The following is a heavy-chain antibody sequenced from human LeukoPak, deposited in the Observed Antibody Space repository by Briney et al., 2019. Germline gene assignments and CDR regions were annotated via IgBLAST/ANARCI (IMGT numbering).Heavy chain of an antibody. CDR1: GGSISSSSYY. CDR3: ARDGYNNDFDY. Sequence: SETLSLTCTVSGGSISSSSYYWGWIRQPPGKGLEWIGNIYYSGSTYYNPSLKSRVTISVDTSKNQFSLKLSSVTAADTAVYYCARDGYNNDFDYWGQGTLVTVSS. CDR2: IYYSGST. D-gene: IGHD5-24*01. J-gene: IGHJ4*02. V-gene: IGHV4-39*07.